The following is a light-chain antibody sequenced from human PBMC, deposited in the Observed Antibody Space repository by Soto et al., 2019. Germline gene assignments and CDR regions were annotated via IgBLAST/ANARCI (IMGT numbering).Light chain of an antibody. Sequence: DIHMTQSPSFLSASVVAIVTITWRAGQYIGRYLNWYQQKPGEAPKLLIYAASSLHSGVPSRFSGSGSGTDFTLTISSLQSEDFAVYYCQQYSKWPLTFGGGTKVDIK. J-gene: IGKJ4*01. CDR1: QYIGRY. CDR3: QQYSKWPLT. V-gene: IGKV1-39*02. CDR2: AAS.